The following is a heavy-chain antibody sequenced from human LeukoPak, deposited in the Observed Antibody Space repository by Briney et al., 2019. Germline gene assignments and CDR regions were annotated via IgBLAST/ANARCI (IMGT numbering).Heavy chain of an antibody. Sequence: TGGSLRLSCAASGFTISTYGMSWVRQAPGKGLEWASSISGGTTYYADSVKGRFTISRDNSKNTVSLQMNSLRAEDTAVYYCAKSVYHSGNYWGQGTLVTVSS. CDR1: GFTISTYG. CDR3: AKSVYHSGNY. D-gene: IGHD3-10*01. CDR2: ISGGTT. J-gene: IGHJ4*02. V-gene: IGHV3-23*01.